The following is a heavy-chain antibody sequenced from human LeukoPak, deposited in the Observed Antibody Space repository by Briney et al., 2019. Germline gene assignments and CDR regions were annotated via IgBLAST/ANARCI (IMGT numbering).Heavy chain of an antibody. CDR3: VKGWRLLGY. Sequence: GGSLRLSCAASGFTFSSSGMQWVRQAPGKGLEWVAESSYDGSNKYYADSVKGRFTISRDNSKNTLYLQMNSLRAEDTAVYYCVKGWRLLGYWGQGTLVTVSS. J-gene: IGHJ4*02. D-gene: IGHD5-24*01. V-gene: IGHV3-30*18. CDR2: SSYDGSNK. CDR1: GFTFSSSG.